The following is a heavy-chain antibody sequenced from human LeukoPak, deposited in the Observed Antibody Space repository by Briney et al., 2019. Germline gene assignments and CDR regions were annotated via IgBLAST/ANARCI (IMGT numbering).Heavy chain of an antibody. D-gene: IGHD3-3*01. J-gene: IGHJ4*02. CDR2: IYPSDSNT. CDR1: GYSFTTYW. Sequence: GESLKISCKGSGYSFTTYWIGWVRPMPGKGLEWMGMIYPSDSNTRYSPSFQGQVTISADKSISTAYLQWSSLKASDTAMYYCARGASGFGVIYWGQGTLVTVSS. V-gene: IGHV5-51*01. CDR3: ARGASGFGVIY.